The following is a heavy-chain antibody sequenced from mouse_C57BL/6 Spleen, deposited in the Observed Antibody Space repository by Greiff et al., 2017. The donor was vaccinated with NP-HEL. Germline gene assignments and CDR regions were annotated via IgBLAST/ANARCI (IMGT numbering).Heavy chain of an antibody. CDR1: GYAFTNYL. CDR3: AREGYGAGFAY. J-gene: IGHJ3*01. V-gene: IGHV1-54*01. Sequence: QVQLQQSGAELVRPGTSVKVSCKASGYAFTNYLIEWVKQRPGQGLEWIGVINPGSGGTNYNEKFKGKATLTADKSSSTAYMQLSSLTSEDSAVYFCAREGYGAGFAYWGQGTLVTVSA. CDR2: INPGSGGT. D-gene: IGHD1-1*02.